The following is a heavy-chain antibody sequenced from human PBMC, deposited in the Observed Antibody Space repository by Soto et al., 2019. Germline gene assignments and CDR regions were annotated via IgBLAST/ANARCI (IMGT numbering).Heavy chain of an antibody. Sequence: QVQLQESGPGLVKPSETLSLTCTVSGGSIRSYWWSWIRQPPGKGLEWIGCIYHTGNTNYNPSLKRRVTMSVDTSKNQFSLILSSVTAADTAVYYCATYVQRASIDYWGQGTLVTVSS. D-gene: IGHD1-1*01. CDR1: GGSIRSYW. J-gene: IGHJ4*02. V-gene: IGHV4-59*01. CDR3: ATYVQRASIDY. CDR2: IYHTGNT.